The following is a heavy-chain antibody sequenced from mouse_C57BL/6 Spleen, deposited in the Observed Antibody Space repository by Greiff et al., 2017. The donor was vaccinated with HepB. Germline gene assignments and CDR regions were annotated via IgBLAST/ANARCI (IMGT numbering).Heavy chain of an antibody. CDR3: ASGGIYSNYDWYFDV. V-gene: IGHV1-53*01. CDR1: GYTFTSYW. D-gene: IGHD2-5*01. J-gene: IGHJ1*03. Sequence: QVQPQQPGTELVKPGASVKLSCKASGYTFTSYWMHWVKQRPGQGLEWIGNINPSNGGTNYNEKFKSKATLTVDKSSSTAYMQLSSLTSEDSAVYYCASGGIYSNYDWYFDVWGTGTTVTVSS. CDR2: INPSNGGT.